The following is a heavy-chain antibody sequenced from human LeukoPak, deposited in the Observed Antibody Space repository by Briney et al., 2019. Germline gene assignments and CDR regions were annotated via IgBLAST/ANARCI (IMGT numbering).Heavy chain of an antibody. CDR1: GFTFSSYS. V-gene: IGHV3-21*01. Sequence: GGSLRLSCAASGFTFSSYSMNWVRQAPGKGLEWVSSIISSSSYIYYADSVKGRFTISRDNTKNSLYLQMNSLRAEDTAVYYCASLYCSSTSCYGYYYGMDVWGQGTTVTVSS. D-gene: IGHD2-2*01. J-gene: IGHJ6*02. CDR3: ASLYCSSTSCYGYYYGMDV. CDR2: IISSSSYI.